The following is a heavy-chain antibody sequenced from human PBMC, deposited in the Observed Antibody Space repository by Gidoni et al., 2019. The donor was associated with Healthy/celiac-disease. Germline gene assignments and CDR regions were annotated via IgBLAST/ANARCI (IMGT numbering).Heavy chain of an antibody. CDR3: ARGSRITIFGVVHNWFDP. CDR2: INSDGSST. D-gene: IGHD3-3*01. J-gene: IGHJ5*02. Sequence: EVQLVESGGGLVQPGGSLRLSCAASGFTFSSYWMHWVRQAPGKGLVWVSRINSDGSSTSYADSVKGRFTISRDNAKKTLYLQMNSLRAEDTAVYYCARGSRITIFGVVHNWFDPWGQGTLVTVSS. CDR1: GFTFSSYW. V-gene: IGHV3-74*01.